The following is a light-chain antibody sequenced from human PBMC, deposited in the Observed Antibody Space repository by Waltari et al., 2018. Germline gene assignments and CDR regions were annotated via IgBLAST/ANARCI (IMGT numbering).Light chain of an antibody. CDR3: ASWDDRLTGVV. CDR1: NSNIGSNV. Sequence: QSALTQPPSVSGTPGQTVTILCSGGNSNIGSNVVNWYQQVPGTAPKLLIYSNTYRPSGVPDRFSGSKSGTSASLAISGLQSDDEGDYYCASWDDRLTGVVFGGGTQVTVL. V-gene: IGLV1-44*01. J-gene: IGLJ2*01. CDR2: SNT.